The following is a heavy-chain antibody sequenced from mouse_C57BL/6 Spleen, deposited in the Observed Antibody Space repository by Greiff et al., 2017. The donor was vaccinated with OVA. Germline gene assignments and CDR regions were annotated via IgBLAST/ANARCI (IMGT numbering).Heavy chain of an antibody. CDR3: ARRAGTGYYFDY. CDR1: GYAFTSYW. J-gene: IGHJ2*01. V-gene: IGHV1-80*01. CDR2: IYPGDGDT. Sequence: QVQLQQSGAELVKPGASVTISCKASGYAFTSYWMNWVKQRPGKGLEWIGQIYPGDGDTNYNGKFKGKATLTADKSSSTAYMQLSSLTSEDSAVYFCARRAGTGYYFDYWGQGTTLTVSS. D-gene: IGHD4-1*01.